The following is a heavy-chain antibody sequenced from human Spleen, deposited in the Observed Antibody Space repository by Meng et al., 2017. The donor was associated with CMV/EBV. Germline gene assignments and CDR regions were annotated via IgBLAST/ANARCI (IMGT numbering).Heavy chain of an antibody. CDR3: ARRKRNTGDYYYYYGMDV. D-gene: IGHD1-14*01. V-gene: IGHV5-51*01. CDR1: GYSFTSYW. J-gene: IGHJ6*02. Sequence: GGSLRLSCKGSGYSFTSYWIGWVRQMPGKGLEWMGIIYSGDSDTRYSPSFQGQVTISADKSISTAYLQWSSLQASDTAMYYCARRKRNTGDYYYYYGMDVWGQGTTVTVSS. CDR2: IYSGDSDT.